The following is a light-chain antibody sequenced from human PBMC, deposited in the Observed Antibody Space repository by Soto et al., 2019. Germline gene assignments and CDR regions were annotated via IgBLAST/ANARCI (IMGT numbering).Light chain of an antibody. CDR2: GAS. J-gene: IGKJ2*01. CDR3: QQYGSSPWYT. Sequence: EIVLTQSPGTLSLSPGARATLSCRASQSVSSSYLAWYQQKPGQAPRLLIYGASSRATGIPDRFSGSGSGTDFTLTISRLEPEDFAVYYCQQYGSSPWYTFGQGTKLEIK. CDR1: QSVSSSY. V-gene: IGKV3-20*01.